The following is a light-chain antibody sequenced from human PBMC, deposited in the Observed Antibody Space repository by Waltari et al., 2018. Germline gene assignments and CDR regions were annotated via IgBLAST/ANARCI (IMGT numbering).Light chain of an antibody. Sequence: EIVLTQSPATLSLSPGERATLSCRASQSVSSYLAWYQQKPGQAPRLLIYDASNRATGIPARFSGSGSGTDFTLTLSSLEPEDFAVYYCQQRSNGLTFGGGTKVEIK. CDR1: QSVSSY. V-gene: IGKV3-11*01. CDR2: DAS. CDR3: QQRSNGLT. J-gene: IGKJ4*01.